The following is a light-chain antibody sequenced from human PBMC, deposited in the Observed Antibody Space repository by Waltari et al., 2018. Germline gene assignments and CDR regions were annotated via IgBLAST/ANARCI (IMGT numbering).Light chain of an antibody. J-gene: IGKJ1*01. CDR2: AAS. CDR1: QSVSTK. Sequence: EIVLTQSPATLSVSPGERATLSCRPSQSVSTKVAWYQPRPGQAPRPLVYAASSRATGVPARFGGSGSETDFTLTISGLQSEDFAVYYCQHYEGWPPWTFGQGTKV. CDR3: QHYEGWPPWT. V-gene: IGKV3-15*01.